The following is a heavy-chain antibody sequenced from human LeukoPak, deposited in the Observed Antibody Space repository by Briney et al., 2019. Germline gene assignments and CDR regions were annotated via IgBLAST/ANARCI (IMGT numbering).Heavy chain of an antibody. CDR3: AGGSCISYSCPLFDY. CDR2: ISGSGGGT. Sequence: GGSLRLSCAASGVTLSSYAMSWVRQAPGKGLEWVSAISGSGGGTYYADSVKGRFTISKDNAKNSLYLQMNSLRAEDTAVYYCAGGSCISYSCPLFDYWGQGTLVTVSS. J-gene: IGHJ4*02. CDR1: GVTLSSYA. D-gene: IGHD2-2*01. V-gene: IGHV3-23*01.